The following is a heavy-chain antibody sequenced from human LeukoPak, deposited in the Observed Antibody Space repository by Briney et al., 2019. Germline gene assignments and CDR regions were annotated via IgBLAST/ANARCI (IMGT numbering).Heavy chain of an antibody. J-gene: IGHJ6*03. D-gene: IGHD3-3*01. CDR3: ARDSGYYDFWSGSYHYYYYMDV. V-gene: IGHV7-4-1*02. Sequence: GASVKVSCKASGYTFTSYAMNWVRQAPGQGLEWMGWINTNTGNPTYAQGFTGRFVFSLDTSVSTAYLQISSLKAEDTAVYYCARDSGYYDFWSGSYHYYYYMDVWGKGTTVTVSS. CDR1: GYTFTSYA. CDR2: INTNTGNP.